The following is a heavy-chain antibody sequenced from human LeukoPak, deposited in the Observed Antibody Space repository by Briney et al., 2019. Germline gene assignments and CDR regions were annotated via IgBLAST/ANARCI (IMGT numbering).Heavy chain of an antibody. V-gene: IGHV3-30*18. CDR3: AKQSGADRGHLDF. D-gene: IGHD4/OR15-4a*01. CDR2: ISYDGSNK. Sequence: GGSLRLSCAASGFTFSSYGMHWVRQAPGKGLEWVAIISYDGSNKYYADSVKARFTISRDNSKNTLYLQMNSLRPEDTAVYYCAKQSGADRGHLDFWGQGTLVTVSS. J-gene: IGHJ4*02. CDR1: GFTFSSYG.